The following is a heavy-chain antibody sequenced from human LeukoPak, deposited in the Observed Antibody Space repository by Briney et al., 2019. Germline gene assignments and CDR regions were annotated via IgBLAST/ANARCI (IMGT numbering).Heavy chain of an antibody. Sequence: SETLSLTCTVSGGSISHYYWSWIRQPPGKGLEWIGYSSYSGSTNYNPSLKSRVTISVDTSKNQFSLKLNSLTAADTAVYYCARGSIVGATTLDYWGQGTLVTVSS. D-gene: IGHD1-26*01. J-gene: IGHJ4*02. CDR2: SSYSGST. V-gene: IGHV4-59*01. CDR3: ARGSIVGATTLDY. CDR1: GGSISHYY.